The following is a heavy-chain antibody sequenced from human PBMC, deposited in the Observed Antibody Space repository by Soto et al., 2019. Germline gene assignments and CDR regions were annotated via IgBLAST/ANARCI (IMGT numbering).Heavy chain of an antibody. CDR3: EKDRPGYGDYITFDH. V-gene: IGHV3-23*01. D-gene: IGHD4-17*01. CDR2: LTGSGGTK. Sequence: GGSLTLSCAASGFTFSSYAMSCVRQAPGKGLEWVSSLTGSGGTKYYADSVKGRFTVSRDNSKYTLYLQMNSRRGEDTAEYYCEKDRPGYGDYITFDHWGRGTLVTVSS. CDR1: GFTFSSYA. J-gene: IGHJ2*01.